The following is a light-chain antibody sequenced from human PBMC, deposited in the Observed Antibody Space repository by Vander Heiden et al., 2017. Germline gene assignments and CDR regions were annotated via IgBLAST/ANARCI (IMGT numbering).Light chain of an antibody. CDR1: NIDEKT. V-gene: IGLV3-21*02. J-gene: IGLJ2*01. CDR3: QVWHSGTYHVI. Sequence: SYVLTQAPSVSVAPGQTAKISCGGHNIDEKTVNWFQQKPGQAPVLVAYDDSDRPSGIPERFSASNSANTATLTISRVEVGDEADYFCQVWHSGTYHVIFGGGTRLTVL. CDR2: DDS.